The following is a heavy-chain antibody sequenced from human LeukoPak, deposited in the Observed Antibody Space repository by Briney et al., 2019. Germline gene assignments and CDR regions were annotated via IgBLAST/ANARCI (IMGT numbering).Heavy chain of an antibody. CDR1: GGTFSSYA. V-gene: IGHV1-69*01. CDR2: IIPIFGTA. D-gene: IGHD2-2*01. CDR3: AIDIVVVPAAIVDYYYYYMDV. J-gene: IGHJ6*03. Sequence: SVKVSCKASGGTFSSYAISWVRQAPGQGLEWMGGIIPIFGTANYAQKFQGRVTITADESTSTAYMELSSLRSEDTAVYYCAIDIVVVPAAIVDYYYYYMDVWGKGPRSPSP.